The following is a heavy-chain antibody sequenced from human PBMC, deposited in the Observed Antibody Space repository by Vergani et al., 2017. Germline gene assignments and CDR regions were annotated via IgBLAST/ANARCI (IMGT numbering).Heavy chain of an antibody. CDR1: GYTFTNDW. J-gene: IGHJ3*01. V-gene: IGHV5-51*01. Sequence: EVRLVQSGAVVKKSGESLKISCQASGYTFTNDWIGWVRQLPGEGFEWMGVIYPDDSVAKYSPSFQGRVTLSVALSISTAYLHWKSLEASDSAMYYCARQSTFCGGDCFSVAVEDWGQGTMVTVSS. CDR2: IYPDDSVA. CDR3: ARQSTFCGGDCFSVAVED. D-gene: IGHD2-21*02.